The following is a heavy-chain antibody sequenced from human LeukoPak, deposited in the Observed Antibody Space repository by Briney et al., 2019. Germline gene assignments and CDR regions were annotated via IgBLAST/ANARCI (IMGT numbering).Heavy chain of an antibody. D-gene: IGHD4-17*01. V-gene: IGHV4-34*01. J-gene: IGHJ4*02. CDR1: GGSFSGYY. Sequence: PSETLSLTCAVYGGSFSGYYWSWIRQPPGKGLEWIGEINHSGSTNYNPSLKSRVTISVDTSKNQFSLKLSSVTAADTAVYYCARDVDYGDYVFEDWGQGTLVTVSS. CDR2: INHSGST. CDR3: ARDVDYGDYVFED.